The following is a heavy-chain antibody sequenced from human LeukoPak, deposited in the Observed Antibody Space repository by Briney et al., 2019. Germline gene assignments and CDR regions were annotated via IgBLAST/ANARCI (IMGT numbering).Heavy chain of an antibody. CDR3: AREPVTGTLNFFDP. D-gene: IGHD6-19*01. Sequence: EASVKVSCKASGYTFTGYYIHWVRQAPGQGLEWMGWINPNSGGTNYAHKFQGRVTMTRDTSLNTAYMELNRLISDDTAVYYCAREPVTGTLNFFDPWGQGALVTVTS. V-gene: IGHV1-2*02. CDR2: INPNSGGT. CDR1: GYTFTGYY. J-gene: IGHJ5*02.